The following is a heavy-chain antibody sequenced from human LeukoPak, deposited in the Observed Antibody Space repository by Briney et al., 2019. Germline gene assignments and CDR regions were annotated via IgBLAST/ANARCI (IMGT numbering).Heavy chain of an antibody. J-gene: IGHJ4*02. V-gene: IGHV3-23*01. CDR2: TSGSGGST. Sequence: GGSLRLSCAASVFTFTRYAMSWVRQAPGKGLEWVTLTSGSGGSTYYADSVKGRFTISRYNSKNTLSLQMNSLRAEDMAVYYCAKRGYSSGWQFAYWGQGTLVTVSS. D-gene: IGHD6-19*01. CDR3: AKRGYSSGWQFAY. CDR1: VFTFTRYA.